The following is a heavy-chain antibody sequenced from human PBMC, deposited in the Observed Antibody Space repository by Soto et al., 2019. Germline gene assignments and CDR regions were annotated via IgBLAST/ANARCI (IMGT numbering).Heavy chain of an antibody. CDR1: GFTFSSYW. CDR2: IKQDGSEK. V-gene: IGHV3-7*04. J-gene: IGHJ4*02. CDR3: ARNRVGYYDSSGYQDY. Sequence: EVQLVESGGGLVQPGGSLRLSCAASGFTFSSYWMSWVRQAPGKGLEWVANIKQDGSEKYYVDSVKGRFTISRDNAKNSLYLQMNSLRAEDTAVYYCARNRVGYYDSSGYQDYWGQGTLVTVSS. D-gene: IGHD3-22*01.